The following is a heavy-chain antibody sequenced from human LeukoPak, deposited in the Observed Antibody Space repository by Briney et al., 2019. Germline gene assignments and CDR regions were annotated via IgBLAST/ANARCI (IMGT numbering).Heavy chain of an antibody. CDR3: ARGGSYLSAFDI. D-gene: IGHD1-26*01. J-gene: IGHJ3*02. Sequence: GGPLRLSCAASGFIFTNYGMSWVRQAPGQGLEWVSSITTGDNTYYADSVKGRFTISRDNSKNTLYLQMNSLRAEDTAVYYCARGGSYLSAFDIWGQGTMVTVSS. CDR1: GFIFTNYG. V-gene: IGHV3-23*01. CDR2: ITTGDNT.